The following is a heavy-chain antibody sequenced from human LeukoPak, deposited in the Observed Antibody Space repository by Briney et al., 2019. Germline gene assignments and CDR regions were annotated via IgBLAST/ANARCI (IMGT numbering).Heavy chain of an antibody. CDR3: TRGLRDIVVVVAATRPYYFDY. Sequence: PGRSLRLSSTASGFTFGDYAMSWVRQAPGKGLEWVGFIRSKAYGGTTEYAASVKGRFTISRDDSKSIAYLQMNSLKTEDTAVYYCTRGLRDIVVVVAATRPYYFDYWGQGTLVTVSS. CDR1: GFTFGDYA. J-gene: IGHJ4*02. V-gene: IGHV3-49*04. D-gene: IGHD2-15*01. CDR2: IRSKAYGGTT.